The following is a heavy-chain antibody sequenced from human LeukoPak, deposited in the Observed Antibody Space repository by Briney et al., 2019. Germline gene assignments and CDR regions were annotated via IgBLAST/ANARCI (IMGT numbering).Heavy chain of an antibody. D-gene: IGHD4-17*01. Sequence: GGSLRLSCAASGFTFSTHGMHWVRQAPGKGLECVSAINYSGGNTYYAESVKGRFTISRDNSKNTLYLQMNSLRAEDTAVYYCAPRSTVTAFDYWGQGTLVTVSS. CDR2: INYSGGNT. J-gene: IGHJ4*02. V-gene: IGHV3-23*01. CDR1: GFTFSTHG. CDR3: APRSTVTAFDY.